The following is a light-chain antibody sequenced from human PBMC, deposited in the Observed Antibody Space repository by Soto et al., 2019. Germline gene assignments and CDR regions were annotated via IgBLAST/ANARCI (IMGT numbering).Light chain of an antibody. CDR1: SGDVGGYNY. CDR2: EVS. Sequence: QSALTQPPSASGSPGQSVTISCTGTSGDVGGYNYVSWYQQHSGKAPKLMIYEVSQRPSGVPDRFSGSKSGNTASLTVSGLQAEDEADYYCSSYAGGNNYVFGTGTKLTVL. CDR3: SSYAGGNNYV. V-gene: IGLV2-8*01. J-gene: IGLJ1*01.